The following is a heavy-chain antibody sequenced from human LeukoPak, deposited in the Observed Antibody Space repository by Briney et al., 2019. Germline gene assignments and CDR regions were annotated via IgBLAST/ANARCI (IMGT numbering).Heavy chain of an antibody. CDR3: ARETPDSSSWTAFDY. D-gene: IGHD6-13*01. CDR2: TSSSDAGT. V-gene: IGHV3-23*01. CDR1: GFTLNNYA. Sequence: GGSLRLSCAASGFTLNNYAMSWVRQAPGKGLEWVSATSSSDAGTYHADSVRGRFTISRDNAENSLFLQMNSLRAEDTAVYYCARETPDSSSWTAFDYWGQGTLVTVSS. J-gene: IGHJ4*02.